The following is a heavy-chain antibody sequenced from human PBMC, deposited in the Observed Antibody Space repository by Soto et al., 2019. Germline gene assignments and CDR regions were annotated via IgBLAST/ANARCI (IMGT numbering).Heavy chain of an antibody. CDR3: ARQPYDSTGYYYGA. Sequence: SETLSLTCTVSGGSISSGGYYWGWIRQPPGKGPEWIGSMYSGGNTYYNPSLKSRVTVSVDTSKNHFSLKLTSVTAADTAMYYCARQPYDSTGYYYGAWGQGTLVTVSS. CDR2: MYSGGNT. J-gene: IGHJ5*02. CDR1: GGSISSGGYY. D-gene: IGHD3-22*01. V-gene: IGHV4-39*01.